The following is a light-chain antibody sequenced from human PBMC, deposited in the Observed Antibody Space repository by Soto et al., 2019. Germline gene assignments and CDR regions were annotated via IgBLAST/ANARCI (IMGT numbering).Light chain of an antibody. CDR2: GAS. Sequence: ESVLTQSAGALSLSPGERATLSCRASQSVSNNYLAWYQQKPGQAPRLLINGASSRATGIPDRFSGSGSGTDFTLTISRLETEDFAVYYCQQYGSSPLTFGGGTKVDIK. CDR3: QQYGSSPLT. CDR1: QSVSNNY. J-gene: IGKJ4*01. V-gene: IGKV3-20*01.